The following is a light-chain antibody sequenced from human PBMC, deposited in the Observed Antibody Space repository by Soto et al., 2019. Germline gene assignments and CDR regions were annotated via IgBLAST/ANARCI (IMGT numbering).Light chain of an antibody. CDR1: QTIGNK. CDR2: GAS. Sequence: ETVMSQSPATLSMSPGERVTLSSRATQTIGNKLAWYLQRHCQAPRRPMYGASTRATDIPARFSGSGSGTEFTLTITGLQSEDFAVYYCQQYNGWPWTFRLGTKVDIK. V-gene: IGKV3-15*01. J-gene: IGKJ1*01. CDR3: QQYNGWPWT.